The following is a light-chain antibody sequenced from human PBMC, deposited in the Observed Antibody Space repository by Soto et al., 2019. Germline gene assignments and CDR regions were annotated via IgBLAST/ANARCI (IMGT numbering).Light chain of an antibody. CDR1: SSDIGGYNF. CDR3: SSYTGRTPPVV. Sequence: QSALTQPASVSGSPGQSITISCTGTSSDIGGYNFVSWYQQHPGKAPKLMIYDVSNRPSGVSNRFSGSKSGNTASLTISGLKAEDEADYYCSSYTGRTPPVVFGGGTKLTVL. J-gene: IGLJ2*01. CDR2: DVS. V-gene: IGLV2-14*01.